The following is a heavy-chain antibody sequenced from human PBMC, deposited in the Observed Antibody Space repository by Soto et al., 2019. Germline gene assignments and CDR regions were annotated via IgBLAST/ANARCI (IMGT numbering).Heavy chain of an antibody. Sequence: VSVKVSCKASGYTFTSYDINWVRLATGQGLEWMGWVNPNSGNTGYAQKFQGRVTMTRNTSISTAYMELSSLRSEDTAVYYCAIGPQGSVVAAPNAFDIWGQGTMVTVSS. CDR1: GYTFTSYD. CDR2: VNPNSGNT. V-gene: IGHV1-8*01. D-gene: IGHD2-15*01. CDR3: AIGPQGSVVAAPNAFDI. J-gene: IGHJ3*02.